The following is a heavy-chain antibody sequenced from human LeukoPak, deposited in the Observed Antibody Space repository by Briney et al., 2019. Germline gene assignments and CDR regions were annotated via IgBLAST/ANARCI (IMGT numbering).Heavy chain of an antibody. CDR2: ISYDGSNK. D-gene: IGHD5-18*01. Sequence: GGSLRLSCAASGFTFSSYGMHWVRQAPGKGLEWVAVISYDGSNKYYVDSVKGRFTISRDNSKNTLYLQMNSLRAEDTAVYYCAKSGYSYGFGLFDYWGQGTLVTVSS. J-gene: IGHJ4*02. CDR3: AKSGYSYGFGLFDY. V-gene: IGHV3-30*18. CDR1: GFTFSSYG.